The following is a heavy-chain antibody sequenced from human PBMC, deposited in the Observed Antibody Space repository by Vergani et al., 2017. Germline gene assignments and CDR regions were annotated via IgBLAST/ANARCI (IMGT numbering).Heavy chain of an antibody. CDR2: IIPILGIA. CDR1: GGPFSSYT. D-gene: IGHD3-22*01. J-gene: IGHJ4*02. CDR3: ARDRDTYYYDSSGYYYFDY. V-gene: IGHV1-69*08. Sequence: QVQLVQSGAEVKKPGSSVKVSCKASGGPFSSYTISWVRQAPGQGLGWMGRIIPILGIANYAQKFQGRVTITADKSTSTAYMELSSLRSEDTAVYYCARDRDTYYYDSSGYYYFDYWGQGTLVTVSS.